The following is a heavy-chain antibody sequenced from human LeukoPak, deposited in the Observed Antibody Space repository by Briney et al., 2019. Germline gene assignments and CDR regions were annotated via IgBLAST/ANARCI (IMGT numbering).Heavy chain of an antibody. J-gene: IGHJ4*02. CDR3: ARDPSGYSTRFDY. V-gene: IGHV4-39*07. CDR1: GGSISSSSYY. D-gene: IGHD3-22*01. CDR2: IYYSGNT. Sequence: SETLSLTCTVSGGSISSSSYYWGWIRQPPGKGLEWIGSIYYSGNTYYNPSLKSRVTISLDTSKNQFSLKLSSVTAADTAVYYCARDPSGYSTRFDYWGQGTLVTVSS.